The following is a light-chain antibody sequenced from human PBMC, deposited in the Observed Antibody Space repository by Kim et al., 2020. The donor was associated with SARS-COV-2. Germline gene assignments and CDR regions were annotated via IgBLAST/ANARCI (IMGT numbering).Light chain of an antibody. CDR1: QSVSSY. CDR3: QQRSNWPPLFT. Sequence: PGERATHSCRASQSVSSYLAWYQQKPGQAPRLLIYDASNRATGIPARFSGSGSGTDFTLTISSLEPEDFAVYYCQQRSNWPPLFTFGPGTKVDIK. J-gene: IGKJ3*01. CDR2: DAS. V-gene: IGKV3-11*01.